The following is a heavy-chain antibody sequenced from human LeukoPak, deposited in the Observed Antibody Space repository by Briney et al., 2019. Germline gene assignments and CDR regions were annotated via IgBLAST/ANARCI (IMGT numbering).Heavy chain of an antibody. CDR2: TKNKVNSYTT. J-gene: IGHJ4*02. D-gene: IGHD2-15*01. CDR1: GFTFSDHY. CDR3: ARAYCSGGSCYGVDY. V-gene: IGHV3-72*01. Sequence: PGGSLRLSCAASGFTFSDHYMDWVRQAPGKGLEWVGRTKNKVNSYTTEYAASVRGRFTISRDDSNNSLYLQMNSLKTEDTAVYYCARAYCSGGSCYGVDYWGPGTLVTVSS.